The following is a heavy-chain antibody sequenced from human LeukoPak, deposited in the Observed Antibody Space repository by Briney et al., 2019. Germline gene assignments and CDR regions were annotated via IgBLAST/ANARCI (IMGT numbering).Heavy chain of an antibody. Sequence: GSLRLSCAASGFTFSSHSMSWIRQPPGKGLEWIGEINHSGSTNYNPSLKSRVTISVDTSKNQFSLKLSSVTAADTAVYYCARPYSGSYYGFDYWGQGTLVTVSS. CDR3: ARPYSGSYYGFDY. CDR2: INHSGST. D-gene: IGHD1-26*01. CDR1: GFTFSSHS. J-gene: IGHJ4*02. V-gene: IGHV4-34*01.